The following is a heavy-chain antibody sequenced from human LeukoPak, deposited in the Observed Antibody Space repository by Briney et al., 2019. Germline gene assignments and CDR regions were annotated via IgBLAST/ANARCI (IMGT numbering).Heavy chain of an antibody. D-gene: IGHD2-2*01. CDR3: AKRGNPAVGHHYLDV. CDR2: ITLSGGST. CDR1: EFAFSDYA. Sequence: GGSLRLSCVASEFAFSDYAMSWVRQAPGKGLEWVASITLSGGSTFYADSVKGRFTISRDNSKNTLYLQMNSLSAEDTAVYYCAKRGNPAVGHHYLDVWGKGTTVSVSS. J-gene: IGHJ6*03. V-gene: IGHV3-23*01.